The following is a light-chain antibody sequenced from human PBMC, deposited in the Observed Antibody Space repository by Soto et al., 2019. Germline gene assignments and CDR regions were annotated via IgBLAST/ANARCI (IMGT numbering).Light chain of an antibody. J-gene: IGKJ5*01. V-gene: IGKV3-20*01. Sequence: DIVLTQSPGTLSLSPGERATLSCRASQSVTSSYLAWYQHKPGQAPRLLIYGASSRATGIPDRFSGSGSGTDFTLTISRLEPEDLYGALPRFGQGTRLEIK. CDR2: GAS. CDR1: QSVTSSY. CDR3: R.